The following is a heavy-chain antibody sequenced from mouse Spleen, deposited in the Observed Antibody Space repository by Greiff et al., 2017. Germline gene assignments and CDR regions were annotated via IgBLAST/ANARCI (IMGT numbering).Heavy chain of an antibody. V-gene: IGHV1-7*01. CDR3: ARQPPYYGNYVWFAY. J-gene: IGHJ3*01. CDR2: INPSSGYT. Sequence: QVQLKQSGAELAKPGASVKLSCKASGYTFTSYWMHWVKQRPGQGLEWIGYINPSSGYTKYNQKFKDKATLTADKSSSTAYMQLSSLTYEDSAVYYCARQPPYYGNYVWFAYWGQGTLVTVSA. CDR1: GYTFTSYW. D-gene: IGHD2-10*01.